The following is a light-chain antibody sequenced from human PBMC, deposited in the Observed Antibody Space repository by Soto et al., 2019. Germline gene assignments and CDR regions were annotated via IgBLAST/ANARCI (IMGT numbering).Light chain of an antibody. V-gene: IGKV1-39*01. CDR2: VAY. CDR1: QGISTY. J-gene: IGKJ1*01. CDR3: QQSYSTPET. Sequence: DFQLTQSPSFLSASVGDRVTITCRASQGISTYLAWYQQKPGKAPKLLISVAYTLQSGVPSRFSGGGYGTDFTLTISSLQPEDFATYYCQQSYSTPETFGQGTKVDIK.